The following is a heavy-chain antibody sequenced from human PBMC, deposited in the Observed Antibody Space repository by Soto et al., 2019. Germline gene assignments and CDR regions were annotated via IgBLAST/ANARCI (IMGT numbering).Heavy chain of an antibody. Sequence: GGSLRLSCAASGFTFSSYAMSWVRQAPGKGLEWVSAISGSGGSTYYADSVKGRFTISRDNSKNTLYLQMNSLRAEDTAVYYCAKFHDIVVVPAAIAVDYWGQGTLVTVSS. J-gene: IGHJ4*02. D-gene: IGHD2-2*01. CDR3: AKFHDIVVVPAAIAVDY. CDR2: ISGSGGST. V-gene: IGHV3-23*01. CDR1: GFTFSSYA.